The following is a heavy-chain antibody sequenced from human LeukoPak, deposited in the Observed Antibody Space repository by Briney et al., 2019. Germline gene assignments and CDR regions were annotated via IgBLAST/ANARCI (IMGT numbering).Heavy chain of an antibody. V-gene: IGHV4-39*07. CDR1: GGSISSSSYY. D-gene: IGHD3-22*01. CDR3: ARGPVYYDSRAGYFDL. Sequence: SETLSLTCTVSGGSISSSSYYWGWIRQPPGKGLEWIGSIYYSGSTYYNPSLKSRVTISVDTSKNQFSLKLSSVTAADTAVYYCARGPVYYDSRAGYFDLWGRGTLVTVSS. CDR2: IYYSGST. J-gene: IGHJ2*01.